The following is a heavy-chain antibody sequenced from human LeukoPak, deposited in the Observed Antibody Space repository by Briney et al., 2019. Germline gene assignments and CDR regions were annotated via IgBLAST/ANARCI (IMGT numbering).Heavy chain of an antibody. D-gene: IGHD6-6*01. J-gene: IGHJ6*03. V-gene: IGHV3-20*01. Sequence: GGSLRLSCAASGFTFDDYGMSWVRQAPGKGLEWVSVINGNGGRTGYADSVKGRFTISRDNAKNSLDLQMNSLRAEDTAFYHRERVSEAARNYYSYYMDVWGKGTTVTVSS. CDR2: INGNGGRT. CDR1: GFTFDDYG. CDR3: ERVSEAARNYYSYYMDV.